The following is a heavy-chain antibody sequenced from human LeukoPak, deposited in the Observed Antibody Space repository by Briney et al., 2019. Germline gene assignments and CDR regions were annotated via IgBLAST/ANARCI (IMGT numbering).Heavy chain of an antibody. CDR1: GFTFSNAW. Sequence: GSLRLSCAASGFTFSNAWMSWVRPAPGKGQEWVGRIKSKTSGGTTDYAAPVKGRFTISRDDSKNTLDLQMNCLKTEDTAVYYCTTSMLYGDYVRADYWGERTLVSVSS. D-gene: IGHD4-17*01. J-gene: IGHJ4*02. CDR3: TTSMLYGDYVRADY. V-gene: IGHV3-15*01. CDR2: IKSKTSGGTT.